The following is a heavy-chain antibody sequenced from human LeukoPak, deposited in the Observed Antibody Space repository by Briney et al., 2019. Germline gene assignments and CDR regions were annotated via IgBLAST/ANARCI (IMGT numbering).Heavy chain of an antibody. CDR2: IKEDGREK. D-gene: IGHD5-24*01. V-gene: IGHV3-7*03. CDR3: AKLTWGWLQDY. Sequence: GGSLRLSCATSGFTFSSSWMSWVRQAPGKGLECVANIKEDGREKYYVDSVKGRFTISRDNAKNSLYLQMNSLRAEDTAVYYCAKLTWGWLQDYWGQGTLVTVSS. J-gene: IGHJ4*02. CDR1: GFTFSSSW.